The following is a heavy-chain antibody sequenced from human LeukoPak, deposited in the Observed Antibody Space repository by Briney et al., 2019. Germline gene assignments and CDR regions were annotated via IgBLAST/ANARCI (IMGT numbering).Heavy chain of an antibody. D-gene: IGHD2-15*01. V-gene: IGHV5-51*01. J-gene: IGHJ5*02. Sequence: GESLKISCKGSEYTFTNYWIGWVRQMPGKGLEWMGIIYPGDSDTRYSPSFQGQVTISADKSITTAYLQWSSLKASDTAMYLCVRQARDCSQGLCWFGPWGQGTLVTVSS. CDR1: EYTFTNYW. CDR2: IYPGDSDT. CDR3: VRQARDCSQGLCWFGP.